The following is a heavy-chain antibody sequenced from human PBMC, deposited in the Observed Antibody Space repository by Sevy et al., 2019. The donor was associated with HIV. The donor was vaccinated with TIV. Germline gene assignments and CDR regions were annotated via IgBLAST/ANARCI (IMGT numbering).Heavy chain of an antibody. CDR1: GFSFSYYG. CDR2: ISHDGINE. D-gene: IGHD1-26*01. V-gene: IGHV3-30*18. CDR3: ANAYSGSYSHSYLYALDV. J-gene: IGHJ6*02. Sequence: GGSLRLSCIGSGFSFSYYGIHWVRQSPGKGLDWVAVISHDGINEYYADSVKGRFTISRDNPKNTVYLEMNSLRNEDTAIYFCANAYSGSYSHSYLYALDVWGQGTTVTVSS.